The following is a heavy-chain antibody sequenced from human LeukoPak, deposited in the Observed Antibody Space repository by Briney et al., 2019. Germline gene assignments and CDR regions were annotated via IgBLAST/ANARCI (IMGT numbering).Heavy chain of an antibody. CDR2: ISSSGSTI. CDR3: ARGATIALDAFDI. J-gene: IGHJ3*02. CDR1: GFTFSDYY. D-gene: IGHD5-12*01. Sequence: GGSLRLSCAASGFTFSDYYMSWIRQAPGKGLEWISHISSSGSTIYYADSVKGRFTISRDNVKNSLYLQMNSLRAEDTAVYYCARGATIALDAFDIWGQGTMVTVSS. V-gene: IGHV3-11*01.